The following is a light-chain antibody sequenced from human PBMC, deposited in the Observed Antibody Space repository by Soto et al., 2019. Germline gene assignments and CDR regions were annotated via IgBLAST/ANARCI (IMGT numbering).Light chain of an antibody. J-gene: IGLJ1*01. CDR3: ASYTSSSTPDV. CDR1: GSDAGNYNY. V-gene: IGLV2-14*01. CDR2: EVS. Sequence: QSALTQPASVSGSPGQSITISCTGTGSDAGNYNYVSWYQQHPGKAPKLMIYEVSNRPSGVSDRFSGSKSGNTASLTISGLQAEDEADYSCASYTSSSTPDVFGTGTKLTVL.